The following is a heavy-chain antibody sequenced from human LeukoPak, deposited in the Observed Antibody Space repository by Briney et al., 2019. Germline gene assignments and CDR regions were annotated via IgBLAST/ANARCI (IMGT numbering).Heavy chain of an antibody. V-gene: IGHV3-49*04. CDR3: TRAARGGPKAYYFDY. J-gene: IGHJ4*02. CDR2: IRSKAYGGTT. Sequence: PAGSLTLSCTASGFTFGEYAMSWVRQAPGKGLEWVGSIRSKAYGGTTEYAASVKGRFAISRDDSKSIAYLQMNSLKTEDTAVYYCTRAARGGPKAYYFDYWGQGTLVTVSS. CDR1: GFTFGEYA.